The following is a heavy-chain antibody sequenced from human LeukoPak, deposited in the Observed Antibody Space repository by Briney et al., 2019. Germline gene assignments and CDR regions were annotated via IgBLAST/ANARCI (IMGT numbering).Heavy chain of an antibody. CDR3: ARLVNYGYSDY. V-gene: IGHV4-59*11. CDR2: IHYDGRT. D-gene: IGHD3-22*01. J-gene: IGHJ4*02. CDR1: GGSTSGRY. Sequence: SETLSLTCTVSGGSTSGRYWTWIRQPPGKGLEWIGYIHYDGRTNYNPSFKSRVIISLDTSNNQFSLNPKSVTAADTAAYYCARLVNYGYSDYWGQGTLATVSS.